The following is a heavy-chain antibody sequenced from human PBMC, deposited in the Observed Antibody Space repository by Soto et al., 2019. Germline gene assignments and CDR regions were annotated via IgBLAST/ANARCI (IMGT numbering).Heavy chain of an antibody. CDR1: GGSISSSSYY. V-gene: IGHV4-39*01. J-gene: IGHJ4*02. CDR2: IYYSGST. CDR3: ARAMTTVIPTFLY. Sequence: QLQLQESGPGLVKPSETLSLTCTVSGGSISSSSYYWGWIRQPPGKGLEWIGSIYYSGSTYYNPSLKSRVTISVDTSKNQCSLKMSSVTAADTAVYYCARAMTTVIPTFLYWGQGTLVTVSS. D-gene: IGHD4-17*01.